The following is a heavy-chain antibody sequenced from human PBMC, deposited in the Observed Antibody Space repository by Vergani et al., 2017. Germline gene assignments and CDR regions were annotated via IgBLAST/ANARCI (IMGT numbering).Heavy chain of an antibody. D-gene: IGHD5-18*01. CDR1: GFTFDDYA. Sequence: EVQLVESGGGLVQPGRSLRLSCAASGFTFDDYAMHWVRQAPGKGLEWVSGISWNSGSTGYADSVKGRFTISRANSKNSLYLQMNSLRAEDTALYYCAKDGHPGQDTADYFDYWGQGTLVTVSS. CDR3: AKDGHPGQDTADYFDY. V-gene: IGHV3-9*01. CDR2: ISWNSGST. J-gene: IGHJ4*02.